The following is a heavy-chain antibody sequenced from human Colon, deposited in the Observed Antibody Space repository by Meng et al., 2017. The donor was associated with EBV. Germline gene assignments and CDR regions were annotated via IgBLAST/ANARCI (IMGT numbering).Heavy chain of an antibody. Sequence: HVRLQWWGPGLLKTPEPLPVTCSVSGGPLSGYNWRWIRQPPGKGLEWIGEINHSGNTNDNPSLKSRVTISIDTSKNQFSLKLSSVTDADTAVYFCARGEPVPGHFLKSWGQGTLVTVSS. D-gene: IGHD6-19*01. CDR3: ARGEPVPGHFLKS. J-gene: IGHJ5*02. CDR1: GGPLSGYN. V-gene: IGHV4-34*01. CDR2: INHSGNT.